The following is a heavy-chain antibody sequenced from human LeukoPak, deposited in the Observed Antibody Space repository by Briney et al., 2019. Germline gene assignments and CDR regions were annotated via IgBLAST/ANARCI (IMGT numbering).Heavy chain of an antibody. Sequence: GGSLRPSCAASGFTFSSYSMNWVRQAPGKGLDWVSSIISSSSYIYYADSVKGRFTISRDNAKNSLYLQMNSLRAEDTAVFYCARTFYTDVDTALLTSLDYWGQGTLVTVSS. CDR3: ARTFYTDVDTALLTSLDY. CDR2: IISSSSYI. V-gene: IGHV3-21*01. J-gene: IGHJ4*02. D-gene: IGHD5-18*01. CDR1: GFTFSSYS.